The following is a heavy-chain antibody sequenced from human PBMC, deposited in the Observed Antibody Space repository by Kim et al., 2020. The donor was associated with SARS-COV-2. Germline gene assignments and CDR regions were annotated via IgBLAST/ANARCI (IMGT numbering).Heavy chain of an antibody. V-gene: IGHV4-59*08. CDR2: IYYSGST. J-gene: IGHJ2*01. D-gene: IGHD3-22*01. Sequence: SETLSLTCTVSGGSISSYYWSWIRQPPGKGLEWIGYIYYSGSTNYNPSLKSRVTISVDTSKNQFSLKLSSVTAADTAVYYCARSDYYYDSSGWNGYFDLWGRGTLVTVSS. CDR1: GGSISSYY. CDR3: ARSDYYYDSSGWNGYFDL.